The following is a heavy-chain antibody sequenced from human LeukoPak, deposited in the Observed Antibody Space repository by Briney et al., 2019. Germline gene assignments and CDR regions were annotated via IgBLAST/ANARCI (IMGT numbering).Heavy chain of an antibody. J-gene: IGHJ4*02. Sequence: GGPLRLSCAASGFTFSSYAMSWVRQAPGKGLEWVSAISGSGGSTYYADSVKGRFTISRDNSKNTLYLQMNSLRAEDTAVYYCAKTYYYDSSGYYDYWGQGTLVTVSS. D-gene: IGHD3-22*01. V-gene: IGHV3-23*01. CDR3: AKTYYYDSSGYYDY. CDR2: ISGSGGST. CDR1: GFTFSSYA.